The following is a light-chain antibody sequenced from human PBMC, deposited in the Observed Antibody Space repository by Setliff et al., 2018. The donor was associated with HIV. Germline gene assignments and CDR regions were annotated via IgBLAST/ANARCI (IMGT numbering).Light chain of an antibody. CDR3: NSYTSSSTYV. V-gene: IGLV2-14*03. Sequence: QSVLTQPASVSGSPGQSITISCTGTSSDVGDYNYVSWYQHHPGKAPKLMIYDVSKRPSGLSNRFSGSKSGNSASLTISGLQAEDEADYYCNSYTSSSTYVFGTGTKVTVL. CDR2: DVS. J-gene: IGLJ1*01. CDR1: SSDVGDYNY.